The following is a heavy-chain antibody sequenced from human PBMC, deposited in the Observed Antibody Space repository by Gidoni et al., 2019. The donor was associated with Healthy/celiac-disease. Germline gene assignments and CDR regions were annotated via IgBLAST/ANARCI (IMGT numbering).Heavy chain of an antibody. V-gene: IGHV4-34*01. Sequence: QVQLQQWGAGLLKPSETLSLTCAVYGGSFSGYYWSWIRQPPGKGLEWIGEINHSGTTNYNPSRKSRVNISVDTSKHQFSLKLSAVTAAETAVYYCARACGIGDSSGPHQKSESGLDYWGQGTLVTVSS. CDR3: ARACGIGDSSGPHQKSESGLDY. CDR1: GGSFSGYY. D-gene: IGHD3-22*01. J-gene: IGHJ4*02. CDR2: INHSGTT.